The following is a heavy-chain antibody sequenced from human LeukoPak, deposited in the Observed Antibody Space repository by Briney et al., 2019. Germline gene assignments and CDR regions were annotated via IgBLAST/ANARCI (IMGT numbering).Heavy chain of an antibody. CDR2: IYPRDGST. CDR3: ARDQEGFDY. V-gene: IGHV1-46*01. J-gene: IGHJ4*02. CDR1: GYTFTSNY. Sequence: ASVTVSCKASGYTFTSNYIHWVRQAPGQGLEWMGMIYPRDGSTSYAQKFQGRVTVTRDTSTSTVHMELSGLRSENTAVYYCARDQEGFDYWGQGTLVTVSS.